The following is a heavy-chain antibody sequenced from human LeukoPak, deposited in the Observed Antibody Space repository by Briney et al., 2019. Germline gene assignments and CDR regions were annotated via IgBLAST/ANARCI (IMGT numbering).Heavy chain of an antibody. D-gene: IGHD3-3*01. CDR2: IYYSGST. V-gene: IGHV4-59*01. J-gene: IGHJ5*02. Sequence: SETLSLTCTVSGGSISSYYWSWIRQPPGKGLEWIGYIYYSGSTNYNPSLKSRVTISVDTSKNQFSLKLSSVTAADTAVYYCARAGSTGFWSGYQNWFDPWGQGTLVTVSS. CDR1: GGSISSYY. CDR3: ARAGSTGFWSGYQNWFDP.